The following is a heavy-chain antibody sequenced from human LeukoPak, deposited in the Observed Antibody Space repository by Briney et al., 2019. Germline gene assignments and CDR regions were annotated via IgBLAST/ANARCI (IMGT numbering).Heavy chain of an antibody. CDR2: IYTSGST. D-gene: IGHD3-10*01. CDR3: ARAPLYYYGSGSYED. Sequence: SQTLSLTCAVSGGSITSGPYSWSWVRQPPGKGLEWIGRIYTSGSTNYNPSLKSRVTISVDTSKNQFSLKLSSVTAADTAVYYCARAPLYYYGSGSYEDWGQGTLVTVSS. V-gene: IGHV4-61*02. J-gene: IGHJ4*02. CDR1: GGSITSGPYS.